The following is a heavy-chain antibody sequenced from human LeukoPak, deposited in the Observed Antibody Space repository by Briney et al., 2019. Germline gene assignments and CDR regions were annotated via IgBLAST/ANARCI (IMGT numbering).Heavy chain of an antibody. D-gene: IGHD4-23*01. CDR3: ARGLPQEPTLSGNRPYFDY. CDR2: IYYSGST. Sequence: SQTLSLTCTVSGGSISSGGYYWSWIRQHPGKGLEWIGYIYYSGSTYYNPSLKSRVTISVDTSKNQFSLKLSSVTAADTAVYYCARGLPQEPTLSGNRPYFDYWGQGTLVTVSS. CDR1: GGSISSGGYY. V-gene: IGHV4-31*03. J-gene: IGHJ4*02.